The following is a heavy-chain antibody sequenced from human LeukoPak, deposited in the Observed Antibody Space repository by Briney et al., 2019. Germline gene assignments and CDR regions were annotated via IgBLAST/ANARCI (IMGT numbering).Heavy chain of an antibody. D-gene: IGHD1-26*01. CDR3: AKDGESGSYFFGSAFGI. CDR1: GFTFSSYG. CDR2: ISYDGSNK. Sequence: GGSLRLSCAASGFTFSSYGMHWVRQAPAKGLEGVAGISYDGSNKYYADSVKGRFTISRDNSKNTLYLQMSSLRAEDTAVYYCAKDGESGSYFFGSAFGIWGQGTMVTVSS. J-gene: IGHJ3*02. V-gene: IGHV3-30*18.